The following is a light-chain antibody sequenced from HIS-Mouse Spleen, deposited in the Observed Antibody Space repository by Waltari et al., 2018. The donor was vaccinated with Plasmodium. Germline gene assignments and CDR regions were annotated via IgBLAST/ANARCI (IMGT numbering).Light chain of an antibody. CDR2: DVS. V-gene: IGLV2-11*01. CDR1: SSDVGGSNY. CDR3: CSYAGSYTYV. Sequence: QSALTQPRSVSGSPGQSVTLSCTGTSSDVGGSNYVSWYQQHPGKAPKLMIYDVSKRPSGVPDRFSGSKSGNTASLTISGLQAEDEADHYCCSYAGSYTYVFGTGTKVTVL. J-gene: IGLJ1*01.